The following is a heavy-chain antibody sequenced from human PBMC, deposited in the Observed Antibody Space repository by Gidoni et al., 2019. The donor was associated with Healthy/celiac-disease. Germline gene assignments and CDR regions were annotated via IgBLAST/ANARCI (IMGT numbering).Heavy chain of an antibody. D-gene: IGHD2-2*01. CDR3: ARAGYCSSTSCPDGNHLRYYYYYYGMDV. CDR2: ITPILGIA. Sequence: QVQLVQSGAEVKKPGSPVKVSCRASGGTYSSYAISWVRQATGQGLGWMGRITPILGIANYAQKFHGRVTITADNSTSTAYMELSSLRSEDTAVYYCARAGYCSSTSCPDGNHLRYYYYYYGMDVWGQGTTVTVSS. CDR1: GGTYSSYA. V-gene: IGHV1-69*04. J-gene: IGHJ6*02.